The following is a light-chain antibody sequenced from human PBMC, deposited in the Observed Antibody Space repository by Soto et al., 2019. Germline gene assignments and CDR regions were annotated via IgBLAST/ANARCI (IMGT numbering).Light chain of an antibody. Sequence: QSVLTQPASVSGSPGQSITISCTGTSSDVGGYNYVSWYQQHPGKAPKLMIYDVSSRPSGVSNRFSGSKSGNTASLTISGFQAEEEADYYCSSYTTTYVFGPGTKVTVL. CDR1: SSDVGGYNY. CDR3: SSYTTTYV. V-gene: IGLV2-14*01. J-gene: IGLJ1*01. CDR2: DVS.